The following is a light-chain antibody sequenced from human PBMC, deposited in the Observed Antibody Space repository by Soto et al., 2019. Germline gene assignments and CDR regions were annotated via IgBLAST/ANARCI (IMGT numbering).Light chain of an antibody. Sequence: QSALTQPRSVSGSPGQSVTISCTGTSSDVGGYNYVSWYQQNPGKAPKLIIYDVIKRTSGVPDRFSGSKSGNTASLTISGLQAEDEADYYCCSYAGSDTLWVFGGGTKLTVL. CDR3: CSYAGSDTLWV. V-gene: IGLV2-11*01. J-gene: IGLJ3*02. CDR1: SSDVGGYNY. CDR2: DVI.